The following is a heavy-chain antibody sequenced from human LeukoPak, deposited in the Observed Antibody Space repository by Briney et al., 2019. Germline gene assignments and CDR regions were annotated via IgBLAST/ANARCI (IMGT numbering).Heavy chain of an antibody. Sequence: SETLSLTCAVYGGSFSGYYWSWIRQPPGKGLEWIGEINHSGSTNYNPSLKSRVTISVDTSKNQFSLKLSSVTAADTALYYCAKEGDYYGSGSHRDAFDMWGQGTMVTVSS. CDR1: GGSFSGYY. V-gene: IGHV4-34*01. J-gene: IGHJ3*02. CDR3: AKEGDYYGSGSHRDAFDM. CDR2: INHSGST. D-gene: IGHD3-10*01.